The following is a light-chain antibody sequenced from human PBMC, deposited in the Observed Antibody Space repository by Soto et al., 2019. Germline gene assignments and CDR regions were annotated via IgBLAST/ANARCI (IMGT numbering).Light chain of an antibody. J-gene: IGLJ3*02. CDR1: SSDVGGYNY. CDR3: CSYAGICWV. Sequence: QSVLTQPRSVSGSPGQSVTISCTGTSSDVGGYNYVSWYQQHPGKAPKLMIYDVSKRPSGVPDRFSGSKSGNTASLTISGLQAEDEADYYCCSYAGICWVFGGGTKLTVL. V-gene: IGLV2-11*01. CDR2: DVS.